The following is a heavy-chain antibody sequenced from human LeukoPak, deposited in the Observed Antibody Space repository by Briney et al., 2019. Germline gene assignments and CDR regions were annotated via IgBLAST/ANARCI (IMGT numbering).Heavy chain of an antibody. CDR1: GVSISSGGHS. J-gene: IGHJ6*03. D-gene: IGHD3-22*01. V-gene: IGHV4-30-4*07. CDR3: ARDRGSGYYHYYMDV. CDR2: VSYTGST. Sequence: PSQTLSLTCTVSGVSISSGGHSWIWIRQPPGKGLELIGYVSYTGSTYSNPSLKSRVIISVDTSKNHFSLKLSSVTAADTAMYYCARDRGSGYYHYYMDVWGKGTTVTVSS.